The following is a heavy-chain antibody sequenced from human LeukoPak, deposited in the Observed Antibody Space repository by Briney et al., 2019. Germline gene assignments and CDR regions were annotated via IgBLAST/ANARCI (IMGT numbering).Heavy chain of an antibody. V-gene: IGHV4-34*01. CDR2: INHSGST. J-gene: IGHJ4*02. CDR1: GGSISGYY. Sequence: SETLPLTCTVSGGSISGYYWSWIRQPPGKGLEWIGEINHSGSTNYNPSLKSRVTISVDTSKNQFSLKLSSVTAADTAVYYCACIAVAGSQDYWGQGTLITVSS. CDR3: ACIAVAGSQDY. D-gene: IGHD6-19*01.